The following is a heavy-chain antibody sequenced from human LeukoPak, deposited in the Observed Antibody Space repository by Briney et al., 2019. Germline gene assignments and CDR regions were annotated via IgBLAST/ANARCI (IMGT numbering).Heavy chain of an antibody. D-gene: IGHD4-23*01. CDR1: GGSISSSSYY. J-gene: IGHJ4*02. CDR2: IYYSGST. CDR3: ARDLGGNDY. V-gene: IGHV4-39*07. Sequence: PSETLSLTCTVSGGSISSSSYYWGWIRQPPGKGLEWIGSIYYSGSTYYNPSLKSRVTISVDTSKNQFSLKLSSVTAADTAVYYCARDLGGNDYWGQGTLVTVSS.